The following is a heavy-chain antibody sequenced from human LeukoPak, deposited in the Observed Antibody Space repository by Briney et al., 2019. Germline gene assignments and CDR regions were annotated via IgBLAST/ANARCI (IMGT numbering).Heavy chain of an antibody. Sequence: GGSLRLSCAASGFTFTTYAINWVRQAPGKGLEWVSGISGGGDKAFYADSVNGRFTISRDNSKNTVSLQMSSLRAEDTALYYCAKDLALAGTGGGFDVWGQGTRVAGSS. CDR2: ISGGGDKA. V-gene: IGHV3-23*01. J-gene: IGHJ3*01. CDR1: GFTFTTYA. D-gene: IGHD6-19*01. CDR3: AKDLALAGTGGGFDV.